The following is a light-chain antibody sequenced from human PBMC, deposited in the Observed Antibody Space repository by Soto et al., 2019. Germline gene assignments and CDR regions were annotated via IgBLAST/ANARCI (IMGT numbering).Light chain of an antibody. CDR2: ATS. CDR1: QSVGNN. J-gene: IGKJ4*01. CDR3: QQYGDWPLT. Sequence: EIVVTQSPATLSVSPGERATLSCRASQSVGNNFAWYQQKPGQAPRLLIFATSPRATGVPARFSASGSGTEFTLTISSLQSEDFAVYYCQQYGDWPLTFGGGAKVEIE. V-gene: IGKV3-15*01.